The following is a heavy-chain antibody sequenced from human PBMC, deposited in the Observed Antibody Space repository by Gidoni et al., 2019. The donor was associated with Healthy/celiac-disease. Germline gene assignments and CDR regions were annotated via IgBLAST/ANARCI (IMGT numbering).Heavy chain of an antibody. CDR3: ARGPRVRYCSGGSCYPFDY. CDR2: INHSGST. Sequence: QVQLQQWGAGLLKPSATLSLTCAVYGGSFSGYYWSWIRQPPGKGLEWIGEINHSGSTNYNPSLKSRVTISVDTSKNQFSLKLSSVTAADTAVYYCARGPRVRYCSGGSCYPFDYWGQGTLVTVSS. V-gene: IGHV4-34*01. D-gene: IGHD2-15*01. J-gene: IGHJ4*02. CDR1: GGSFSGYY.